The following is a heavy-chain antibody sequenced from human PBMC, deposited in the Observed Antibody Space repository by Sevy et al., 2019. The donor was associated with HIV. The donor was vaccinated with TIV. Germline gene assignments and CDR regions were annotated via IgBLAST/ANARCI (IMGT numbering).Heavy chain of an antibody. CDR1: GYSFTSYW. CDR2: IYPGDPDT. V-gene: IGHV5-51*01. J-gene: IGHJ5*02. D-gene: IGHD3-3*01. CDR3: ARHGPYYDFWSGYYRANWFDP. Sequence: GESLKISCKGSGYSFTSYWIGWVRQMPGKGLEWMGIIYPGDPDTRYSPSFQGQVTISADKSISTAYLQWSSLKASDTAMYYCARHGPYYDFWSGYYRANWFDPWGQGTLVTVSS.